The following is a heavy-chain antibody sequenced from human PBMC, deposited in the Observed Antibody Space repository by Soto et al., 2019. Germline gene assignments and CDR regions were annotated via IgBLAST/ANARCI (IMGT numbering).Heavy chain of an antibody. CDR2: ITGNSARI. V-gene: IGHV3-23*01. D-gene: IGHD3-16*01. CDR3: EKNSDFDYDAFDV. Sequence: PXVALSLSSADSDSTIRRYAMSWVRQAPGKGLEWVSGITGNSARIYHADSVKGRFYISRDNSKNTLYLQMDTLRAEDTALYYCEKNSDFDYDAFDVWGQGTVVTVSS. J-gene: IGHJ3*01. CDR1: DSTIRRYA.